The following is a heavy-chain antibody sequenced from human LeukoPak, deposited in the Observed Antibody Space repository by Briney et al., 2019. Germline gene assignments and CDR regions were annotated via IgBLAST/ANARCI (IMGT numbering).Heavy chain of an antibody. V-gene: IGHV3-15*01. CDR2: VKSNTDGGTA. CDR1: GFTFGSAW. Sequence: GGSLRLSCAASGFTFGSAWMSWVRQAPGKGLEWVGRVKSNTDGGTADYAAPVKGRFSISRDDSKNTVYLQMNSLKTEDTAVYFCTAERHFSFYYWGQGTLVTVSS. CDR3: TAERHFSFYY. J-gene: IGHJ4*02. D-gene: IGHD3-3*02.